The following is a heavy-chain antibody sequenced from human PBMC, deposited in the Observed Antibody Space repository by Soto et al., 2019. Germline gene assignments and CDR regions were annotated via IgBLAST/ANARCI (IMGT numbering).Heavy chain of an antibody. CDR2: IYPGDSDT. Sequence: PGESLKISCKGSGYSFTSYWIGWVRQMPGKGLEWMGIIYPGDSDTRYSPSFQGQVTISADKSISTAYLQWSSLKASDTAMYYCARQSLYCGGDCYSGDAKNNFDYWGHGTLVTVSS. CDR1: GYSFTSYW. J-gene: IGHJ4*01. D-gene: IGHD2-21*02. CDR3: ARQSLYCGGDCYSGDAKNNFDY. V-gene: IGHV5-51*01.